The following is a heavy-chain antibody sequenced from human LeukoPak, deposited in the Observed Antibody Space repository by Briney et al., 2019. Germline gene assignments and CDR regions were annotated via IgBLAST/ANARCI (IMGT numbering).Heavy chain of an antibody. V-gene: IGHV4-34*01. Sequence: SETLSLTCAVYGGSFSGYYWSWIRQPPGKGLEWIGEINHSGSTDYNPSLKSRVTISVDTSKNQFSLKLSSVTAADTAVYYCARAMSIAARLQTIFDYWGQGTLVTVSS. CDR3: ARAMSIAARLQTIFDY. CDR2: INHSGST. J-gene: IGHJ4*02. D-gene: IGHD6-6*01. CDR1: GGSFSGYY.